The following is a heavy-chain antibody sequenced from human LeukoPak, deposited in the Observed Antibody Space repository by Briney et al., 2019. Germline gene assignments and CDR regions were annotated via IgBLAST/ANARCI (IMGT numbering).Heavy chain of an antibody. Sequence: ASVKVSCKASGYTFTAYDMNWVRQAPGQGLEWMGWIRPNSGETGFAQKFQGRVALTRDTSTSTAYMEMSGLRSDDTAVYYCARDISVVGNYWGQGTLVTVSS. CDR3: ARDISVVGNY. D-gene: IGHD2-15*01. V-gene: IGHV1-2*02. CDR1: GYTFTAYD. CDR2: IRPNSGET. J-gene: IGHJ4*02.